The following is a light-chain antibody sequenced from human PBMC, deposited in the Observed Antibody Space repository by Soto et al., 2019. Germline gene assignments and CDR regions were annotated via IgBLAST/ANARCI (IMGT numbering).Light chain of an antibody. J-gene: IGKJ2*01. Sequence: EIVMTQSPATLSVSPGERATLSYRASQSVSSNLAWYQQKPAQAPRLLIYGASTRATGIPARFSGSGSGTEFTLTISSLQSEDFAVYYCQQYNNWPPMYTFGQGTKLEIK. CDR2: GAS. CDR1: QSVSSN. V-gene: IGKV3-15*01. CDR3: QQYNNWPPMYT.